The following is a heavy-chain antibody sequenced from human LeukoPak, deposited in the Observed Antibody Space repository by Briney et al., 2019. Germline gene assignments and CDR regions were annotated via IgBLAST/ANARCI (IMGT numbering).Heavy chain of an antibody. J-gene: IGHJ4*02. CDR2: IGGSGGSK. V-gene: IGHV3-23*01. CDR1: GFTFSSYV. D-gene: IGHD6-13*01. CDR3: AKVERAAAATLRVFDD. Sequence: HSAGSLRLSCAASGFTFSSYVLSWIRQAPGKGLEWISSIGGSGGSKYYADSVKGGFTISRYNSKKTLYLQRNSLRAEDTAVYYCAKVERAAAATLRVFDDWGQGTLVTVYS.